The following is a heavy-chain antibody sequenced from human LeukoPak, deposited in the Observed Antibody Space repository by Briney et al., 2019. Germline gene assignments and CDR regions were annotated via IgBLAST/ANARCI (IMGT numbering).Heavy chain of an antibody. CDR2: ISYDGSNK. Sequence: GGSLRLSCAASGFTFSSYGMHWVRQAPGKGLEWVAVISYDGSNKYYADSVKGRFTISRDNSKNTLYLQMNSLRAEDTAVYYCAKDRLYQDYGSGSFGFDPWGQGTLVTVSS. CDR1: GFTFSSYG. CDR3: AKDRLYQDYGSGSFGFDP. J-gene: IGHJ5*02. D-gene: IGHD3-10*01. V-gene: IGHV3-30*18.